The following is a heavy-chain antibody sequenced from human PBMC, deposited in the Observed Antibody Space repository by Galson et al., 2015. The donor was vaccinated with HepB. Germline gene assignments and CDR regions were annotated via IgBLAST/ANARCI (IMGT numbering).Heavy chain of an antibody. CDR3: AKGGVVAATPGAEYFQH. J-gene: IGHJ1*01. Sequence: SLRLSCAASGFTFSSYGMHWVRQAPGKGLEWVAVISYDGSNKYYADSVKGRFTISRDNSKSTLYLQMNSLRAEDTAVYYCAKGGVVAATPGAEYFQHWGQGTLVTVSS. CDR1: GFTFSSYG. CDR2: ISYDGSNK. D-gene: IGHD2-15*01. V-gene: IGHV3-30*18.